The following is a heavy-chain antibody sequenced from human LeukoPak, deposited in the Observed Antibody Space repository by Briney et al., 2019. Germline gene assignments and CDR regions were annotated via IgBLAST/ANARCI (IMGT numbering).Heavy chain of an antibody. CDR3: ALSETGDSRGYDAFDI. J-gene: IGHJ3*02. Sequence: PGGSLRLSCAASGFTFSSYWMHWVRQTPGKGVVWVSRVNGDGRSTNYADSVKGRFTISRDNAKNTLFLQMNSLRAEDTAVYYCALSETGDSRGYDAFDIWGQGTMVTVSS. V-gene: IGHV3-74*01. CDR2: VNGDGRST. D-gene: IGHD3-22*01. CDR1: GFTFSSYW.